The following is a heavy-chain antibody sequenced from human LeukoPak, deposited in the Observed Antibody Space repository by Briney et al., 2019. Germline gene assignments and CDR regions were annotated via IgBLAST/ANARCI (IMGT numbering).Heavy chain of an antibody. D-gene: IGHD5-18*01. J-gene: IGHJ6*03. Sequence: GGSLRLSCAASGFTFSDYYMSWIRQAPGKGLEWVSYISSSSSTIYYADSVKGRFTISRDNSKNTLYLQMNSLRAEDTAVYYCARAWKHSYGYWYYMDVWGKGTTVTISS. CDR2: ISSSSSTI. CDR3: ARAWKHSYGYWYYMDV. CDR1: GFTFSDYY. V-gene: IGHV3-11*04.